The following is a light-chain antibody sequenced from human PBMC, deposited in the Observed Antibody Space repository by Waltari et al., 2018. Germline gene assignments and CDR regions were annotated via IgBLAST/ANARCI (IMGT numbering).Light chain of an antibody. Sequence: QLVLTQSPSASASLGASVKLTCTLSSGHSSNVIAWLQQQPEKGPRYLMKVNSDGSHSKGDKIPDRFSGSRSGAETYLTSASLQSEEEADYYWQTGGHGTWVFGGGTKLTVL. V-gene: IGLV4-69*01. J-gene: IGLJ3*02. CDR3: QTGGHGTWV. CDR1: SGHSSNV. CDR2: VNSDGSH.